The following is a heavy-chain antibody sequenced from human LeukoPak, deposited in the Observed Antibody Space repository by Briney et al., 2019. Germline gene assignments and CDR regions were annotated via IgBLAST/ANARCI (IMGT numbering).Heavy chain of an antibody. CDR1: GYTFTSYG. Sequence: ASVKVSCKASGYTFTSYGISWVRQAPGQGLEWMGWISAYNGSTNYAQKLQGRVTMTTDTSTSTAYMELRSLRSDDTAVYYCARANIVLMVYAPMEAFDIWGQGTMVTVSS. CDR3: ARANIVLMVYAPMEAFDI. V-gene: IGHV1-18*01. D-gene: IGHD2-8*01. J-gene: IGHJ3*02. CDR2: ISAYNGST.